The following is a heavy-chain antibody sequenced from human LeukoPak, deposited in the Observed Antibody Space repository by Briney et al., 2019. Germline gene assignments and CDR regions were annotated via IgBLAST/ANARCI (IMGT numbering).Heavy chain of an antibody. CDR3: AKHGGDY. V-gene: IGHV3-23*01. J-gene: IGHJ4*02. CDR1: GFSFTNA. D-gene: IGHD3-16*01. CDR2: ISGSGDAT. Sequence: PGGSLRLSCAASGFSFTNAMSWVRQAPGKGLEWLSAISGSGDATYYADSVKGRFTISRDNSKKTLYLQMDSLRAEDTAVYYCAKHGGDYWGQRTQVTVSS.